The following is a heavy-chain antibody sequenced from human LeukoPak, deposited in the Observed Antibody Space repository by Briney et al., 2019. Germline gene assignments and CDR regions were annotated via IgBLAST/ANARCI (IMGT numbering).Heavy chain of an antibody. D-gene: IGHD3-9*01. CDR3: ARDNLLTEAWFDP. CDR2: ISSSGSTI. CDR1: GFTFSSYE. V-gene: IGHV3-48*03. Sequence: GGSLRLSCAASGFTFSSYEMNWVRQAPGKGLEWVSYISSSGSTIYYADSVKGRFTISRDNAKNSLYLQMNSLRAEDTAVYYCARDNLLTEAWFDPWGQGTWSPSPQ. J-gene: IGHJ5*02.